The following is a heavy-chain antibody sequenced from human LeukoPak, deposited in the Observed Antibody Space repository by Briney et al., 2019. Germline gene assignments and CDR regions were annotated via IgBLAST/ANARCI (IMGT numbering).Heavy chain of an antibody. CDR2: ISSSNTYI. Sequence: PGGSLRLSCAASGFTFSSYSMNWVRQAPGRGLEWVSSISSSNTYIYYADSVKGRFTISRDNAKNSLYLQMNSLRAEDTAVYYCARALDGYNEDYWGQGTLVTVSS. V-gene: IGHV3-21*01. CDR1: GFTFSSYS. D-gene: IGHD5-24*01. J-gene: IGHJ4*02. CDR3: ARALDGYNEDY.